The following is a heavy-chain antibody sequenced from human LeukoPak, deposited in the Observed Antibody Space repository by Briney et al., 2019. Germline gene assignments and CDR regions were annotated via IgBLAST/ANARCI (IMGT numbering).Heavy chain of an antibody. CDR1: GYTFTNYG. J-gene: IGHJ6*02. CDR2: TSADNGDT. D-gene: IGHD3-3*01. CDR3: ATLGDVLRLFPLISLDGMDV. V-gene: IGHV1-18*01. Sequence: ASVKVSCKASGYTFTNYGITWVRQAPGQGLEWMRWTSADNGDTNYAQRFQGRITMTTDTSTTTAYMELRSLRSDDTAVYYCATLGDVLRLFPLISLDGMDVWGQGTTVTVSS.